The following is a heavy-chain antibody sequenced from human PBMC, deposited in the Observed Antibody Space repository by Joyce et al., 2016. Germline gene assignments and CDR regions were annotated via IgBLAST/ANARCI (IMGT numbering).Heavy chain of an antibody. Sequence: QVQLQESGPGLVKPSQTLSLTCIVSGGSVNSGDYCWSWIRQNPEKGLGLLAYIYSSGIAYYHPTLKGLVTMSLDSSKNHLSLKLISVTTADSAIYYCARCEVAAPSGWFDPWGQGTLVTVSS. D-gene: IGHD6-25*01. V-gene: IGHV4-31*01. CDR3: ARCEVAAPSGWFDP. CDR2: IYSSGIA. CDR1: GGSVNSGDYC. J-gene: IGHJ5*02.